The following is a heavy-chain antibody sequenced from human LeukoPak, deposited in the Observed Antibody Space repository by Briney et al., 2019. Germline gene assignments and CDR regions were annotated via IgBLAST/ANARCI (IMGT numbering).Heavy chain of an antibody. Sequence: SQTLSLTCAISGDSVSSNSAAWNWFRQSPSRGLEWLGRTYYRSKWYTGYAVSVKSRITINPDTSKNQFSLQLNSVTPEDTAVYYCARGPLIRLGNDYYYYGMDVWGQGTTVTVSS. CDR2: TYYRSKWYT. J-gene: IGHJ6*02. CDR1: GDSVSSNSAA. V-gene: IGHV6-1*01. CDR3: ARGPLIRLGNDYYYYGMDV. D-gene: IGHD1-1*01.